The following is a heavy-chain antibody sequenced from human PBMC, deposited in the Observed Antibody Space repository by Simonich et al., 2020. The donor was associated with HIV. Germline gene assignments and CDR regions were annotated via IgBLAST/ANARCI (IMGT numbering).Heavy chain of an antibody. CDR1: GGSFSGYY. CDR2: INHSGST. D-gene: IGHD2-2*01. V-gene: IGHV4-34*01. Sequence: QVQLQQWGAGLLKPSETLSLTCAVYGGSFSGYYWRWIRQPPGKGLEWIGEINHSGSTNYTPSLKSRVTISVDTSKNQFSLKLSSVTAADTAVYYCARGFYQRLYYFDYWGQGTLVTVSS. CDR3: ARGFYQRLYYFDY. J-gene: IGHJ4*02.